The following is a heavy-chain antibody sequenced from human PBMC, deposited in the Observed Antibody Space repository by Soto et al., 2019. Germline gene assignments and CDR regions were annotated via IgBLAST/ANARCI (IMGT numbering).Heavy chain of an antibody. J-gene: IGHJ5*02. CDR3: AREEGRWFDP. V-gene: IGHV1-24*01. Sequence: GASVKVSCKVSGYTLTELSMHWVRQAPGKGLEWMGGFDPEDGETIYNPSLKSRVTISVDTSKNQFSLKLSSVTAADTAVYYCAREEGRWFDPWGQGTLVTVSS. CDR2: FDPEDGET. CDR1: GYTLTELS. D-gene: IGHD1-26*01.